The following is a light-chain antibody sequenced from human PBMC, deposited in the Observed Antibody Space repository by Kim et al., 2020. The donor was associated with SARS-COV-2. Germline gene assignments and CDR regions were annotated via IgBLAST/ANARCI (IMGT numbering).Light chain of an antibody. CDR2: QDS. CDR1: KLGDQY. V-gene: IGLV3-1*01. J-gene: IGLJ2*01. CDR3: QAWVSSTVV. Sequence: SYELTQPPSVSVSPGQTASITCSGDKLGDQYACWYQQKPGQPPVLVIYQDSNRPSGIPERFSGSNSGNTATLTISGTQGMDAAAYYCQAWVSSTVVFGGG.